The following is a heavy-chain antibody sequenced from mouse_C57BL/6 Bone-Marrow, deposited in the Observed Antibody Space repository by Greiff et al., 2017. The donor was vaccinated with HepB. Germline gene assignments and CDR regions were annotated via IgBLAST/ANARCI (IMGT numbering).Heavy chain of an antibody. CDR1: GYAFSSSW. V-gene: IGHV1-82*01. D-gene: IGHD1-1*02. J-gene: IGHJ4*01. CDR2: IYPGDGDT. CDR3: ARGGLFEAMDY. Sequence: QVQLQQSGPELVKPGASVKISCKASGYAFSSSWMNWVKQRPGKGLEWIGRIYPGDGDTNYNGKFKGKATLTADKSSSTAYMQLSSLTSEDSAVYFCARGGLFEAMDYWGQGTSVTVSS.